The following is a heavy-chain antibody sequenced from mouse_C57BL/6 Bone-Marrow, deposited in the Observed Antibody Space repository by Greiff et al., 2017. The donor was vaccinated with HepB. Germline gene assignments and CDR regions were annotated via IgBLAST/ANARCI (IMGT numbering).Heavy chain of an antibody. CDR1: GFNIKDDY. V-gene: IGHV14-4*01. CDR3: TTSVYYDYDGYYAMDY. CDR2: IDPENGDT. J-gene: IGHJ4*01. D-gene: IGHD2-4*01. Sequence: EVQLQQSGAELVRPGASVKLSCTASGFNIKDDYMHWVKQRPEQGLEWIGWIDPENGDTEYASKFQGKATITADTSSNTAYLQLSSLTSEDTAVYYCTTSVYYDYDGYYAMDYWGQGTSVTVSS.